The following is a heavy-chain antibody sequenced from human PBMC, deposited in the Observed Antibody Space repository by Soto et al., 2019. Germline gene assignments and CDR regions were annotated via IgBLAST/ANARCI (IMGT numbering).Heavy chain of an antibody. CDR3: ARVNYGDYYYGMDV. CDR2: ISYTGSA. J-gene: IGHJ6*02. CDR1: GGSINYSY. V-gene: IGHV4-59*01. D-gene: IGHD4-17*01. Sequence: PSETLSLTCTVSGGSINYSYWTWIRQPPGKGLEWIGYISYTGSANYNAFLKSRLTISVDTSKNQFSLKLSSVTAADTALYYCARVNYGDYYYGMDVWGQGTTVTVSS.